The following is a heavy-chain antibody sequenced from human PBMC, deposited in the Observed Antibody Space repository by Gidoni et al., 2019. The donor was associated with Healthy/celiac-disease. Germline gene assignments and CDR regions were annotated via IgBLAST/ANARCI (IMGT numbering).Heavy chain of an antibody. CDR1: GGTFSSYT. J-gene: IGHJ4*02. V-gene: IGHV1-69*02. D-gene: IGHD6-6*01. CDR2: IIPILGIA. CDR3: ARGSSSSEFDY. Sequence: QVQLVQSGAEVKKPGSSVKVSCKASGGTFSSYTISWVRQAPGQGLEWMGRIIPILGIANSAQKFQGRVTITAAKSTSTAYMELSSLRSEATAVYYCARGSSSSEFDYWGQGTLVTLSS.